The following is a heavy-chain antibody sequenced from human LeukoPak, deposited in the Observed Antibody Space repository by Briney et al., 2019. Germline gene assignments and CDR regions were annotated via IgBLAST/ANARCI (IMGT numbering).Heavy chain of an antibody. V-gene: IGHV3-53*01. CDR3: AGDSVVATINRSYYMDV. CDR1: GFTVISNY. J-gene: IGHJ6*03. CDR2: IYSGGST. D-gene: IGHD5-12*01. Sequence: GGSLRLSCAASGFTVISNYMSWVRQAPGKGLEWVSVIYSGGSTYYADSVKGRFTISRDNSKNTLYLQMNSLRAEDTAVDYCAGDSVVATINRSYYMDVWGKGTTVTVSS.